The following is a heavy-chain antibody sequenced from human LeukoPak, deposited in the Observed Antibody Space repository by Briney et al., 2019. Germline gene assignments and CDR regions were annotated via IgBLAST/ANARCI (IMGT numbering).Heavy chain of an antibody. J-gene: IGHJ4*02. CDR1: GGSISGYY. CDR3: TRGQDGYDDY. V-gene: IGHV4-4*07. Sequence: SETLSLTCTVSGGSISGYYWNWIRQPAGKGLEWIGPIYVSESTDYNPSLKSRVTMSVDTSKNQFSLKMSSVTAAATAVYYCTRGQDGYDDYWGQGTLVTVSS. D-gene: IGHD5-24*01. CDR2: IYVSEST.